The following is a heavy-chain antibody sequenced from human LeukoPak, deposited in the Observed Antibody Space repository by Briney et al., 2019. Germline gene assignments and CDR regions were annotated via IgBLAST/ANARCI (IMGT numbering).Heavy chain of an antibody. Sequence: QPGGSLRLSCAASGFTFSSYAMSWVRQAPGKGLEWVSAISGSGASTYYADSVKGRFTISRDNSEKTLYLQMNSLRAEDTAVYYCARDTGDYFDQWGQGTLVTVSS. J-gene: IGHJ4*02. V-gene: IGHV3-23*01. CDR2: ISGSGAST. D-gene: IGHD1-14*01. CDR3: ARDTGDYFDQ. CDR1: GFTFSSYA.